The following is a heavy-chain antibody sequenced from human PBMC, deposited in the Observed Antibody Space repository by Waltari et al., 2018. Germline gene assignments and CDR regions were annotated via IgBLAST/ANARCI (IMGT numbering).Heavy chain of an antibody. D-gene: IGHD3-10*01. CDR3: AKDDYYYGSGIQYGADH. CDR2: IRYDGGNR. J-gene: IGHJ4*02. CDR1: GFTFSTYG. V-gene: IGHV3-30*02. Sequence: QVQLVESGGGVVQPGGSLRLSCAASGFTFSTYGMHWVRQAPGKGLEWVAFIRYDGGNRYYVDSVKGRFTISRDNSKSMLYLQMNSLRVEDTAVYYCAKDDYYYGSGIQYGADHWGQGTLVTVSS.